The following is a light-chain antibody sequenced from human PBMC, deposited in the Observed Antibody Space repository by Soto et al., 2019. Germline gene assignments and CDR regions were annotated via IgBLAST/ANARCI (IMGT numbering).Light chain of an antibody. J-gene: IGKJ4*01. Sequence: EIVLTQSPGTLSLSPGERATLSCMASQSVSCSYLAWYQQKPGQAPRLLIYGASSRATGIPDRFSGSGSGTDFTLIISRLEPEDFAVFYCHQYGSSPPTFGGGTKVEIK. CDR2: GAS. V-gene: IGKV3-20*01. CDR1: QSVSCSY. CDR3: HQYGSSPPT.